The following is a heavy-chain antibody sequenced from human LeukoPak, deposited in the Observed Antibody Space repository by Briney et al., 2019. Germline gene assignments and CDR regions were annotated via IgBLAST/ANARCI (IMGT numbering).Heavy chain of an antibody. CDR2: ISSSGSNI. V-gene: IGHV3-11*01. D-gene: IGHD6-13*01. CDR3: ARDPGYSSYFDY. Sequence: PGGSLRLFCAPSGFTFSDYYMRWIRQAPGKGLECVSYISSSGSNIYYAVSVKGRFTISRDNAKNSLYLQMNSLRAEDTAVYYCARDPGYSSYFDYWGQGTLVTVSS. CDR1: GFTFSDYY. J-gene: IGHJ4*02.